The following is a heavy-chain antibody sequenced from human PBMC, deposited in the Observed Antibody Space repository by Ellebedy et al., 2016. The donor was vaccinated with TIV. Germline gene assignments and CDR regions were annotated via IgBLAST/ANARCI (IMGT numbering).Heavy chain of an antibody. CDR2: IYDSGNT. D-gene: IGHD3-3*01. CDR1: GGSISSYY. V-gene: IGHV4-59*01. CDR3: ARGDDFWSGLLHV. Sequence: MPSETLSLTCTVSGGSISSYYWSWIRQPPGKGLEWIGYIYDSGNTDYNPSLKSRVTISVDTSKNQFSLKLSSVTAADTAVYYCARGDDFWSGLLHVWGQGTTVTVSS. J-gene: IGHJ6*02.